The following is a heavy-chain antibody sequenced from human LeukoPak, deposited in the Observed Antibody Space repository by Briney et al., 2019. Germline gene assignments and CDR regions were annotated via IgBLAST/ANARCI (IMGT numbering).Heavy chain of an antibody. CDR1: GGSISSYY. J-gene: IGHJ4*02. CDR2: IYTSGST. Sequence: SETLSLTCTVPGGSISSYYWSWIRQPPGKGLEWIGYIYTSGSTNYNPSLKSRVTISVDTSKNQFSLKLSSVTAADTAVYYCARYTSHPTGYYFDYWGQGTLVTVPS. V-gene: IGHV4-4*09. D-gene: IGHD2-2*01. CDR3: ARYTSHPTGYYFDY.